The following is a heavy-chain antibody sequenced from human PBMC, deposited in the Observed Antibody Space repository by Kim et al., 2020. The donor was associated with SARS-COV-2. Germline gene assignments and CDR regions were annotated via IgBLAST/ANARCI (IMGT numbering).Heavy chain of an antibody. J-gene: IGHJ4*02. D-gene: IGHD2-2*01. CDR3: ARGLQYQLLHFDY. Sequence: YTPPLKSRVTISVDTSKNQFSLKLSSVTAADTAVYYCARGLQYQLLHFDYWGQGTLVTVSS. V-gene: IGHV4-34*01.